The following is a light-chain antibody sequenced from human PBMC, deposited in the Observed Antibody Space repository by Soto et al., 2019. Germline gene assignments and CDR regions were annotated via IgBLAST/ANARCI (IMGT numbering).Light chain of an antibody. CDR1: SSDVGGYNF. Sequence: QSALTQPPSASGSPGQSVTISCTGTSSDVGGYNFVSWYQQHPGKVPKLMIYEVSKRPSGVPDRFSGSKSGNTASLTVSGLQAEDEADYYCSSYAGSSVVIGGGTKLTVL. CDR2: EVS. J-gene: IGLJ2*01. V-gene: IGLV2-8*01. CDR3: SSYAGSSVV.